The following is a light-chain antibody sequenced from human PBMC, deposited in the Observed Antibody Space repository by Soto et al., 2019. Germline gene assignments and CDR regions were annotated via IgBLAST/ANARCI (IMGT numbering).Light chain of an antibody. CDR1: SSDVGGYNY. CDR3: CSYAGSYTLV. V-gene: IGLV2-11*01. Sequence: QSALTQPRSVSGSPGQSVTISCTGTSSDVGGYNYVSWYQQHPSKVPKLMIYDVNKRPSGVPDRFSGSKSGNKASLTISGLQADDEGDYYCCSYAGSYTLVFGGGTKVTVL. J-gene: IGLJ2*01. CDR2: DVN.